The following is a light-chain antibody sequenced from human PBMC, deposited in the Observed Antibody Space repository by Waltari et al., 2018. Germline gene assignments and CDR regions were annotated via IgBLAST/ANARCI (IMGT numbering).Light chain of an antibody. CDR3: CSYAGSSTYV. V-gene: IGLV2-23*02. Sequence: QSALTQPASVSGSHGQSITISCTGTSSDVGGYNYVSWYQPPPGKAPKLMIYDVSKRPSGVSNPFSGSKSGNTASLTISGLQAEDEADYYCCSYAGSSTYVFGTGTKVTVL. CDR1: SSDVGGYNY. J-gene: IGLJ1*01. CDR2: DVS.